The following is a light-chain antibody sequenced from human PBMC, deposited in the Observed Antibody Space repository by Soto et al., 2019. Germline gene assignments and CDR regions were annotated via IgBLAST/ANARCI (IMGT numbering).Light chain of an antibody. Sequence: QSALTQPASVSGSPGQSVIISCTGTSSDVGGYNYVSWYQQHPGKAPKLMIYEISNRPSGVSNRFSGSKSGNTASLTISGLQAEDEADYYCSSYTTSNTVVFGGGTQLTVL. CDR3: SSYTTSNTVV. J-gene: IGLJ2*01. CDR1: SSDVGGYNY. V-gene: IGLV2-14*01. CDR2: EIS.